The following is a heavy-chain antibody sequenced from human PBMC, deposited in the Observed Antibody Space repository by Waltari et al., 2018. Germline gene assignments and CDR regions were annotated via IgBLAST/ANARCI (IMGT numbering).Heavy chain of an antibody. CDR3: ARATVFGVVTDTFDI. CDR2: ISYSGDT. Sequence: QVQLQESGPGLVKPSETLSLTCTVSGASIRSYHWTWIRQPPGKGLEWIGHISYSGDTSYNPSHKSRVTISVDTSKNHFSLKLTSVTAADTAVYYCARATVFGVVTDTFDIWSQGTMVTVSS. CDR1: GASIRSYH. D-gene: IGHD3-3*01. V-gene: IGHV4-59*01. J-gene: IGHJ3*02.